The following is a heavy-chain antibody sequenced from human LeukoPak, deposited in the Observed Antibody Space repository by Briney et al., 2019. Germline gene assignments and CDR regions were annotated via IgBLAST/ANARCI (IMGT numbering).Heavy chain of an antibody. CDR1: GYSISSGYY. V-gene: IGHV4-38-2*02. CDR3: AAPGPMGATLDAFDI. CDR2: IYHSGST. J-gene: IGHJ3*02. D-gene: IGHD1-26*01. Sequence: KSSETLSLTCTVSGYSISSGYYWGWIRQPPGKGLEWIGSIYHSGSTYYNPSLKSRVTISVDTSKNQFSLKLSSVTAADTAVYYCAAPGPMGATLDAFDIWGQGTMVTVSS.